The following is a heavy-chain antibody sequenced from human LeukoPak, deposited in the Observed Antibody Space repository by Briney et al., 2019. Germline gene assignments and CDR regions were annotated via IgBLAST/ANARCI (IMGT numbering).Heavy chain of an antibody. V-gene: IGHV1-2*02. Sequence: ASVKVSCKASGYTFTGYYMHWVRQAPGQGLEWMGWINPNSGGTNYAQKFQGRVTMTRDTSISTAYMELSRLRSDDTAVYYCARGEYSSSSGIDYWGQGTLVTVSS. CDR3: ARGEYSSSSGIDY. CDR2: INPNSGGT. D-gene: IGHD6-6*01. J-gene: IGHJ4*02. CDR1: GYTFTGYY.